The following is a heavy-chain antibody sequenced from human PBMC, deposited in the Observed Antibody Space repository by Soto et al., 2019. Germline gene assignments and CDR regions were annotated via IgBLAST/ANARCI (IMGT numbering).Heavy chain of an antibody. D-gene: IGHD5-12*01. Sequence: QVQLVESGGGVVQPGGSLRLSCAASGFTFSSFGIHWVRQAPGKGLEWVAVISYDGIDKNYGDSVKGRFTISRENSKNMVCLQMNSLRAEDTAVYYCAKDLREMATIRPDYWGQGILVTVSS. CDR1: GFTFSSFG. V-gene: IGHV3-30*18. CDR2: ISYDGIDK. CDR3: AKDLREMATIRPDY. J-gene: IGHJ4*02.